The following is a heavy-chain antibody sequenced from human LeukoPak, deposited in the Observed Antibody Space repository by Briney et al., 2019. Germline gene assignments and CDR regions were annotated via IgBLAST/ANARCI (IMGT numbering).Heavy chain of an antibody. J-gene: IGHJ6*03. CDR2: IYTSGST. V-gene: IGHV4-4*07. CDR3: ARGPSGYVYYYYYYYMDV. D-gene: IGHD5-12*01. Sequence: SETLSLTCTVSGGSISSYYWSWIRQPAGKGLEWSGRIYTSGSTNYNPSLKSRVTMSVDTSKNQFSLKLSSVTAADTAVYYCARGPSGYVYYYYYYYMDVWGKGTTVTVSS. CDR1: GGSISSYY.